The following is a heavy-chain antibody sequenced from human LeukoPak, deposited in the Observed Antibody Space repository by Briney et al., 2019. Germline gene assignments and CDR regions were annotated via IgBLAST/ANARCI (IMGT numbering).Heavy chain of an antibody. D-gene: IGHD2-2*01. V-gene: IGHV3-30*02. Sequence: GGSLRLSCAASGFTFSTHGIHWVRQAPGKGLEWVALIRYDGTNKYYADSVKGRITVSRDNSKNTMYLQMNTLRAEDTAVYYCAKDRTQGVPAATLDYWGQGTLVTVSS. CDR1: GFTFSTHG. J-gene: IGHJ4*02. CDR3: AKDRTQGVPAATLDY. CDR2: IRYDGTNK.